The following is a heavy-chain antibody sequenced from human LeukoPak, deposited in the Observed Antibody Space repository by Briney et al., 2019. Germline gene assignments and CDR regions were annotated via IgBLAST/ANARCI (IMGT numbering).Heavy chain of an antibody. Sequence: PGGSLRLSCAASGFTFSSYAMSWVRQAPGKGLEWVSVIYSGGSTYYADSVKGRFTISRDNSKNTLYLQMNSLRAEDTAVYYCARGRSGTFDYWGQGTLVTVSS. V-gene: IGHV3-66*01. D-gene: IGHD3-10*01. CDR1: GFTFSSYA. CDR3: ARGRSGTFDY. CDR2: IYSGGST. J-gene: IGHJ4*02.